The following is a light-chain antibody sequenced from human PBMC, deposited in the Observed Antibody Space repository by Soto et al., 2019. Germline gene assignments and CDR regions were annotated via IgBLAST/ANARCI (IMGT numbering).Light chain of an antibody. V-gene: IGLV2-14*01. CDR2: DVT. J-gene: IGLJ1*01. Sequence: QSVLTQPASVSGSPGQSVTISCTGTRSDVGGYNYVSWYQQHPGKAPKLMIYDVTNRPSGVSNRFSGSKSGNTASLTISGRQAEDEAEYYCSSNTGSSTPYVFGTGTKVTVL. CDR1: RSDVGGYNY. CDR3: SSNTGSSTPYV.